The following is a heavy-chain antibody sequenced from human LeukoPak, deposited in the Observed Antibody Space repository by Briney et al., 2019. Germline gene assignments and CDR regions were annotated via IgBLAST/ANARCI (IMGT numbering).Heavy chain of an antibody. CDR3: ASVRLGELSLLDY. CDR2: INPNSGGT. V-gene: IGHV1-2*06. D-gene: IGHD3-16*02. J-gene: IGHJ4*02. CDR1: GYTFTSYG. Sequence: ASVKVSCKASGYTFTSYGISWMRQAPGQGLEWMGRINPNSGGTNYAQKFQGRVTMTRDTSISTAYMELSRLRSDDTAVYYCASVRLGELSLLDYWGQGTLVTVSS.